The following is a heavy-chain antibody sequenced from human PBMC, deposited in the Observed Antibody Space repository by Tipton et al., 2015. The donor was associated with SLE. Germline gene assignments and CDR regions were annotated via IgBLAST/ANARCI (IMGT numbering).Heavy chain of an antibody. V-gene: IGHV4-30-4*07. J-gene: IGHJ4*02. D-gene: IGHD2-2*01. Sequence: TLSLTCSVSGGSITSSGYSWSWVRQPPGKGLEWIAYVHNSGSTNYNPSLKSRVTILIDTSKNQFSLRLSSVTAADTAVYYCARTRSSTSPFFDYWGQGTLVTVSS. CDR1: GGSITSSGYS. CDR2: VHNSGST. CDR3: ARTRSSTSPFFDY.